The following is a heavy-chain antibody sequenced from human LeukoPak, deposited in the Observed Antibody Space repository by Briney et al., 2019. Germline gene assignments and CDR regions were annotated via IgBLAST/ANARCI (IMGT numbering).Heavy chain of an antibody. CDR3: VRDIVYCGGDCSDDTFDS. CDR2: ISPYKGDT. J-gene: IGHJ3*02. CDR1: GYTFSSYG. Sequence: ASVKVSCKASGYTFSSYGISWVRQAPGQGLEWMGWISPYKGDTNYARKVQGRVTLTTDTSTGTAYMELRSLTSDDTAVYYCVRDIVYCGGDCSDDTFDSWGQRTMVTVTS. D-gene: IGHD2-21*02. V-gene: IGHV1-18*01.